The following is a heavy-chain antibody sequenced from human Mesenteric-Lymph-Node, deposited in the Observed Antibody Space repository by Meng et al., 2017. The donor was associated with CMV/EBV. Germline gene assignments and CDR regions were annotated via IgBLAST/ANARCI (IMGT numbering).Heavy chain of an antibody. Sequence: GGSLRLSCVASGFTFTNFPMHWVRQAPGKGLEWVAIISYDGSSKYYADSMKGRFTISRDNSMNTLYLQVNSLRAADTAVYSCVRGSGTFYDYFDSWGQGTLVTVSS. CDR1: GFTFTNFP. CDR3: VRGSGTFYDYFDS. CDR2: ISYDGSSK. D-gene: IGHD5/OR15-5a*01. V-gene: IGHV3-30*04. J-gene: IGHJ4*02.